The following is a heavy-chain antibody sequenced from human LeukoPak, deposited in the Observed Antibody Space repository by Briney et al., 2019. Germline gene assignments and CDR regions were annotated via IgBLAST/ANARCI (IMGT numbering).Heavy chain of an antibody. Sequence: AASVKVSCKASGGTFSSYAISWVRQAPGQGLEWMGGIIPIFGTTNYAQKFQGRVTITADESTSTAYMELSSLRSEDTAVYYCARGRRWFGELNYYYYMDVWGKGTTVTISS. V-gene: IGHV1-69*13. D-gene: IGHD3-10*01. J-gene: IGHJ6*03. CDR2: IIPIFGTT. CDR1: GGTFSSYA. CDR3: ARGRRWFGELNYYYYMDV.